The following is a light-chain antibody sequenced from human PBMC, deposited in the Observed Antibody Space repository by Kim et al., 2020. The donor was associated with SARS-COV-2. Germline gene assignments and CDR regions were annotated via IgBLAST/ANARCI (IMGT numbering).Light chain of an antibody. V-gene: IGKV3-20*01. CDR1: QTVTSNY. J-gene: IGKJ1*01. Sequence: PDERAPLSCRASQTVTSNYFAWYPQKPGQAPRLLIYGASSRATGISDRFSGSGSGTDFTLTISRQEPEDFAVYHCQQYGSSPATFGQGTKVDIK. CDR3: QQYGSSPAT. CDR2: GAS.